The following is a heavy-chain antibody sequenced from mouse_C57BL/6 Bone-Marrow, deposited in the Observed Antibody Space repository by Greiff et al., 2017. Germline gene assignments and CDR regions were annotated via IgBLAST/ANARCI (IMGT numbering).Heavy chain of an antibody. Sequence: QVQLKQPGAELVMPGASVKLSCKASGYTFTSYWMHWVKQRPGQGLEWIGEIDPSDSYTNYNQKFKGKSTLTVDKSSSTAYMQLSSLTSEDSAVYYCAREYYGSSPFAYWGQGTLVTVSA. J-gene: IGHJ3*01. CDR2: IDPSDSYT. D-gene: IGHD1-1*01. CDR3: AREYYGSSPFAY. CDR1: GYTFTSYW. V-gene: IGHV1-69*01.